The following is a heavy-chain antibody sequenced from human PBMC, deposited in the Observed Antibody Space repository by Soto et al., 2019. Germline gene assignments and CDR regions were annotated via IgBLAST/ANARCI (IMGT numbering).Heavy chain of an antibody. CDR2: MSWNSGSI. Sequence: PGGSLRLSCAASGFTFDDYAMHWVRQAPGKGLEWVSGMSWNSGSIGYADSVKGRFTISRDNAKNSLYLQMNSLRAEDTALYYCVKDSACSGGSCYSDYYYYMDVWGKGTTVTVSS. CDR3: VKDSACSGGSCYSDYYYYMDV. V-gene: IGHV3-9*01. J-gene: IGHJ6*03. D-gene: IGHD2-15*01. CDR1: GFTFDDYA.